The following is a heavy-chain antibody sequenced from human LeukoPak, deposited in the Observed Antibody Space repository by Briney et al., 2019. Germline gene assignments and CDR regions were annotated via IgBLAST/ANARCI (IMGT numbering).Heavy chain of an antibody. D-gene: IGHD6-13*01. J-gene: IGHJ5*02. CDR1: GYTFTDYY. CDR3: ARDGGQLVVPPEESWFDP. V-gene: IGHV1-2*02. CDR2: INPESGGT. Sequence: ASVKVSCKTSGYTFTDYYIHWARQAPGQGLEWMGWINPESGGTSYAQHFQGRVTMTRDTSISTAYMDLSRLRSDDTAVYYCARDGGQLVVPPEESWFDPWGQGTLVTVSS.